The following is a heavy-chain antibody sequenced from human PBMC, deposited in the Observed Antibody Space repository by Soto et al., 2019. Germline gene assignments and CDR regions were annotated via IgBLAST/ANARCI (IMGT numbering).Heavy chain of an antibody. V-gene: IGHV1-58*01. D-gene: IGHD6-13*01. CDR2: IVVGSGNT. CDR1: GFTFTSSA. CDR3: AAFNSSSRRALSYYYYGMDV. J-gene: IGHJ6*02. Sequence: ASVKVSCKASGFTFTSSAVQWVRQARGQRLEWIGWIVVGSGNTNYAQKFQERVTITRDMSTSTAYMELSSLRSEDTAVYYCAAFNSSSRRALSYYYYGMDVWGQGTTVTVSS.